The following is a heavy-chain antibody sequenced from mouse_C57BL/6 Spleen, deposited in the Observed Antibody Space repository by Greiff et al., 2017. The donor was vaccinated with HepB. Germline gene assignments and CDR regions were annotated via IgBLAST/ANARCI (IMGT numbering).Heavy chain of an antibody. CDR3: ARLGYYGSSSFDY. CDR1: GYTFTSYW. D-gene: IGHD1-1*01. Sequence: VKLQQPGAELVKPGASVKMSCKASGYTFTSYWITWVKQRPGQGLEWIGDIYPGSGSTNYNEKFKSKATLTVDTSSSTAYMQLSSLTSEDSAVYYCARLGYYGSSSFDYWGQGTTLTVSS. V-gene: IGHV1-55*01. J-gene: IGHJ2*01. CDR2: IYPGSGST.